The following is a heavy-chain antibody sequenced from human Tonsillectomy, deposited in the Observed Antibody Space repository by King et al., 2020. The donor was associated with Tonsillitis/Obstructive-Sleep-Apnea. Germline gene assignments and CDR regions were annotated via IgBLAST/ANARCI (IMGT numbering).Heavy chain of an antibody. CDR2: INHSGST. J-gene: IGHJ4*02. V-gene: IGHV4-34*01. Sequence: VQLQQWGAGLLKPSETLSLTCAVYGGSFSGYYWSWIRQPPGKGLEWIGEINHSGSTNYNPSLKSRVTISVDTSKNQFSLKLSSVTAADTAVYYCASVFPSGDGISIARYFDYWGQGTLVTVSS. CDR3: ASVFPSGDGISIARYFDY. D-gene: IGHD2-8*01. CDR1: GGSFSGYY.